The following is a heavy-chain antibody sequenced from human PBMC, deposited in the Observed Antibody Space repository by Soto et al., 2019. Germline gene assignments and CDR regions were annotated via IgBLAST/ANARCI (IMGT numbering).Heavy chain of an antibody. Sequence: SETLSLTCTVSGGSVSSGDYFWSWLRQSPGKRLEWIAYIYYSGSTNYNPSLKSRATISVDTSKSQVSLTLTSMTAADAALYYCARSPNYYYYGFDVWGQGAAVTVSS. CDR2: IYYSGST. J-gene: IGHJ6*02. D-gene: IGHD3-10*01. CDR1: GGSVSSGDYF. V-gene: IGHV4-61*08. CDR3: ARSPNYYYYGFDV.